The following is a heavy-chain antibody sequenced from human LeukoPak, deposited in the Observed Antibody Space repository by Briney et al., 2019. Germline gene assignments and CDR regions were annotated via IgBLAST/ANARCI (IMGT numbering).Heavy chain of an antibody. Sequence: PGGSLRLSCAASGFTFSSYEMNRVRQAPGKGLEWVAVISYDGSNKYYADSVKGRFTISRDNSKNTLYLQMNSLRAEDTAVYYCAGRSFNSWWDYWGQGTLVTVSS. CDR3: AGRSFNSWWDY. CDR1: GFTFSSYE. V-gene: IGHV3-30*03. D-gene: IGHD2-15*01. CDR2: ISYDGSNK. J-gene: IGHJ4*02.